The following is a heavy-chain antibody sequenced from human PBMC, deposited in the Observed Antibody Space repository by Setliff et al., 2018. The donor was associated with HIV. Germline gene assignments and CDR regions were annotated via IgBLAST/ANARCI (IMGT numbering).Heavy chain of an antibody. V-gene: IGHV5-51*01. CDR3: ATHTLNNAFDI. CDR1: GYSFTSYW. J-gene: IGHJ3*02. CDR2: TYPADSDT. Sequence: GESLKISCRGSGYSFTSYWIGWVRQMPGKGLEWMGITYPADSDTRYSPSFQGQVTISADKSMDTAYLQWSSLKASDTAMYFCATHTLNNAFDIWGLGTMVTVSS.